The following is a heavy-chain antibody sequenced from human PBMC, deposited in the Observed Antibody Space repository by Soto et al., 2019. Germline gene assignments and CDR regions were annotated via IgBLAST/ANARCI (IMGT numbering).Heavy chain of an antibody. CDR2: ISSSSSYI. D-gene: IGHD1-26*01. CDR3: ASGSLGGTYSSY. V-gene: IGHV3-21*01. CDR1: GFTFSSYS. J-gene: IGHJ4*02. Sequence: GGSLRLSCAASGFTFSSYSMNWVRQAPGKGLEWVSSISSSSSYIYYADSVKGRFTISRDNAKNSLYLQMNSLRAEDTAVYYCASGSLGGTYSSYWGQGTLVTVFS.